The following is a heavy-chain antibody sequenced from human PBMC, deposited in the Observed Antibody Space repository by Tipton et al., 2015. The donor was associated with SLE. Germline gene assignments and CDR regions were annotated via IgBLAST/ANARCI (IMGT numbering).Heavy chain of an antibody. Sequence: TLSLTCAVSGGSISSGGYSWSWIRQPPGKGLEWIGHIYHSGSTYYNPSLKSRVTLSVDRSKNQFSLRLSSVTAADTAAYFCARNLGHGYIYADYYVDYYHMDVWGKGTTVSVSS. D-gene: IGHD5-24*01. J-gene: IGHJ6*03. CDR2: IYHSGST. CDR3: ARNLGHGYIYADYYVDYYHMDV. V-gene: IGHV4-30-2*01. CDR1: GGSISSGGYS.